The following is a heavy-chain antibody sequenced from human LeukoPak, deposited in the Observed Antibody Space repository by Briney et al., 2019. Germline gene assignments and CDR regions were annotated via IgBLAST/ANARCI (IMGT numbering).Heavy chain of an antibody. CDR3: AKAIGPYGSGTLTLFDY. D-gene: IGHD3-10*01. V-gene: IGHV3-7*01. CDR2: IKQDGSEK. CDR1: GFTFSSYW. Sequence: GGSLRLSCAASGFTFSSYWMSWVRQAPGKGLEWVANIKQDGSEKYYVDSVRGRFTISRDNAKNSLYLQMNSLRAEDTAVYYCAKAIGPYGSGTLTLFDYWGQGTLVTVSS. J-gene: IGHJ4*02.